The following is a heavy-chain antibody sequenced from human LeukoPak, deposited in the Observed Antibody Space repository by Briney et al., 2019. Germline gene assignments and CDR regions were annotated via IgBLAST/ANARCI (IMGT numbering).Heavy chain of an antibody. CDR2: IYTSGST. V-gene: IGHV4-4*07. D-gene: IGHD1-26*01. J-gene: IGHJ5*02. Sequence: SETLSLTCTVSGGSISSYYWSWIRQPAGKGLEWIGHIYTSGSTNYNPSLKSRVTISVDKSKNQFSLKLSSVTAADTAVYYCARGPYGTPDWFDPWGQGTLVTVSS. CDR1: GGSISSYY. CDR3: ARGPYGTPDWFDP.